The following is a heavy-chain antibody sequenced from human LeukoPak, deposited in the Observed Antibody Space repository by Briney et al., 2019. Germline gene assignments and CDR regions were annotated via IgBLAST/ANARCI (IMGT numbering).Heavy chain of an antibody. J-gene: IGHJ6*02. CDR3: ATPGGITMVRGVPTSYGMDV. V-gene: IGHV1-3*01. CDR2: INAGNGNT. CDR1: GYTFTSYA. D-gene: IGHD3-10*01. Sequence: ASVKVSCKASGYTFTSYAMHWVRQAPGQRLEWMGWINAGNGNTKYSQKFQGRVTMTRNTSISTAYMELSSLRSEDTAVYYCATPGGITMVRGVPTSYGMDVWGQGTTVTVSS.